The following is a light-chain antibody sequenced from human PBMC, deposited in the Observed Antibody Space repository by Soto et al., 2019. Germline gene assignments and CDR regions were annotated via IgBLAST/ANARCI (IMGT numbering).Light chain of an antibody. CDR3: SSYAGSNTFV. J-gene: IGLJ1*01. CDR2: EVN. Sequence: QSALTQPPSASGSPGQSVTISCTGTTSDVGGYKYVSWHQQLPGKAPKLIIYEVNKRPSGVPDRFSGSKSGNTASLTVSGLQAEDEADYYCSSYAGSNTFVFGPGTKATVL. V-gene: IGLV2-8*01. CDR1: TSDVGGYKY.